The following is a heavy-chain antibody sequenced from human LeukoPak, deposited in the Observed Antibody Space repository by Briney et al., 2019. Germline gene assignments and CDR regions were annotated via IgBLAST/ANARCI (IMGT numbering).Heavy chain of an antibody. CDR2: INPSGGST. CDR3: ARSDPAKLQFDY. Sequence: ASVKVSCKASGYTFTSCYMHWVRQAPGQGLEWMGIINPSGGSTSYAQKFQGRVTMTRDTSTSTVYMELSSLRSEDTAVYYCARSDPAKLQFDYWGQGTLVTVSS. V-gene: IGHV1-46*03. J-gene: IGHJ4*02. D-gene: IGHD1-7*01. CDR1: GYTFTSCY.